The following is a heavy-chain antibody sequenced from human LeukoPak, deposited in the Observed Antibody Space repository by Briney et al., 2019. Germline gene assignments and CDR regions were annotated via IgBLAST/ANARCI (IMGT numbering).Heavy chain of an antibody. J-gene: IGHJ4*02. CDR2: IYTSGST. CDR3: ARDYYDFWSGYRGGFDY. Sequence: SQTLSLTCTVSAGSIGSGSYYWSWIRQPAGKGLEWIGRIYTSGSTNYNPSLKSRVTISVDTSKNQFSLKLSSVTAADTAVYYCARDYYDFWSGYRGGFDYWGQGTLVTVSS. V-gene: IGHV4-61*02. D-gene: IGHD3-3*01. CDR1: AGSIGSGSYY.